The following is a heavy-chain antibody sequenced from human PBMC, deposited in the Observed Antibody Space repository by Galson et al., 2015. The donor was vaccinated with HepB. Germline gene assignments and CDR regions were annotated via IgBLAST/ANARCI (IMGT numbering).Heavy chain of an antibody. D-gene: IGHD5-18*01. Sequence: SLRLSCAASGFSFNDDYMTWIRQAPGKWLEWVSSISSSSSTIYYADSVKGRFTISRDNAKNSLYLQMNSLRAEDTAVYYCARDRVGYGPIVPLDYWGQGTLVTVSS. CDR2: ISSSSSTI. CDR3: ARDRVGYGPIVPLDY. V-gene: IGHV3-11*01. J-gene: IGHJ4*02. CDR1: GFSFNDDY.